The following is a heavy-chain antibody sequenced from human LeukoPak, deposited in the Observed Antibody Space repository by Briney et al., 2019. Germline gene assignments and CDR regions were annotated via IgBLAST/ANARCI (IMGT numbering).Heavy chain of an antibody. CDR2: ISGSGGST. Sequence: GVSLRLSCAASGFTFSSYAMSWVRQAPGKGLEGVSAISGSGGSTYYEVSVKGRFTISRDNSKNTLYLQMNSLRAEDTAVYYCAKEGLVDILTGYSPYYFDYWGQGTLVTVSS. D-gene: IGHD3-9*01. CDR1: GFTFSSYA. V-gene: IGHV3-23*01. CDR3: AKEGLVDILTGYSPYYFDY. J-gene: IGHJ4*02.